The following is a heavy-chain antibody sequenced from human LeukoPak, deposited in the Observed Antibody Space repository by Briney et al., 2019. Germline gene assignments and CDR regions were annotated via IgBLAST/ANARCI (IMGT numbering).Heavy chain of an antibody. CDR3: ARDSYGSGTYGMDV. CDR2: IYSGGST. J-gene: IGHJ6*02. CDR1: GFTVSSNY. D-gene: IGHD3-10*01. Sequence: GGSLRLSCAASGFTVSSNYMSWVRQAPGKGLEWVSVIYSGGSTYYADSVKGRLTISRHNSKNTLYLQMNSLRAEDTAVYYCARDSYGSGTYGMDVWGQGTTVTVSS. V-gene: IGHV3-53*04.